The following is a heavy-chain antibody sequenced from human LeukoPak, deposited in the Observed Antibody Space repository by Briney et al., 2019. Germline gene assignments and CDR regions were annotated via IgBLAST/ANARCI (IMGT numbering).Heavy chain of an antibody. Sequence: GGSLRLSCAASGFTFSSYSMNWVRQAPGKGLEWVSSISSSSSYIYYADSVKGRFTISRDNAKNSLYLQMNSLRAEDTAVYYCAREGGFYASGTYHTDYGMDVWGQGTTVTVSS. CDR3: AREGGFYASGTYHTDYGMDV. J-gene: IGHJ6*02. V-gene: IGHV3-21*01. CDR2: ISSSSSYI. D-gene: IGHD3-10*01. CDR1: GFTFSSYS.